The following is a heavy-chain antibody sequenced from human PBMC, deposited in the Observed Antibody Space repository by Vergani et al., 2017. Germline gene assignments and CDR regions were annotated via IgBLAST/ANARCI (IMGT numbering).Heavy chain of an antibody. Sequence: QVQLQESGPGLVKPSQTLSLTCTVSGGSISSGSYYWSWIRQPAGKGLEWIGRIYTSGSTNYNPSLKSRVTISVDTSKNQFSLKLSSVTAADTAVYYCARMGATTGWFDPWGQGTLVTVSS. V-gene: IGHV4-61*02. CDR2: IYTSGST. CDR1: GGSISSGSYY. J-gene: IGHJ5*02. D-gene: IGHD1-26*01. CDR3: ARMGATTGWFDP.